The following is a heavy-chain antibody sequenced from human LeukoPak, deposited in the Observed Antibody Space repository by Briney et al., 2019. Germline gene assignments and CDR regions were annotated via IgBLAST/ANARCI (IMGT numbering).Heavy chain of an antibody. CDR3: AKHPLTSSNYYMDV. CDR2: ITGDGDST. J-gene: IGHJ6*03. D-gene: IGHD3-9*01. CDR1: GFTFSNYA. V-gene: IGHV3-23*01. Sequence: QAGGSLRLSCAASGFTFSNYAMSGVRQAPGKGLEWISSITGDGDSTYYADSVTGRFTGRFTISRDNSKNTLYLQMSSLRAEDTAVYFCAKHPLTSSNYYMDVWGKGTAVTVSS.